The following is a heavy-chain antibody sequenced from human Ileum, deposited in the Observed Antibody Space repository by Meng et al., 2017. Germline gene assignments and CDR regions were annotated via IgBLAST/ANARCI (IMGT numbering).Heavy chain of an antibody. D-gene: IGHD3-22*01. CDR2: IFHSGTT. CDR3: ARTRYYDSSGYYEFGY. J-gene: IGHJ4*02. Sequence: GSLRLSCAVSGYSISSGYYWGWIRQSPGKGLEWIASIFHSGTTYYNPSLKSRVTISVDTSKNQFSLKLTSVTAADTAMYYCARTRYYDSSGYYEFGYWGQGTRVTVSS. V-gene: IGHV4-38-2*01. CDR1: GYSISSGYY.